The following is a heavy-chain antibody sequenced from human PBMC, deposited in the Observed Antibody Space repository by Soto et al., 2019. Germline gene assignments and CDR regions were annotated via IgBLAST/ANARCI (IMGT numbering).Heavy chain of an antibody. CDR3: ARGMGGDYYDSSGYYSL. V-gene: IGHV4-4*02. J-gene: IGHJ3*01. D-gene: IGHD3-22*01. Sequence: SETLSLTCAVSGFSISSSNWWSWVRQTPGKGLEWIGEIYHSGSTNYNPSLKSRVTISVDKSKNQFSLKLSSVTAADTAVYYCARGMGGDYYDSSGYYSLWGQGTMVTVSS. CDR1: GFSISSSNW. CDR2: IYHSGST.